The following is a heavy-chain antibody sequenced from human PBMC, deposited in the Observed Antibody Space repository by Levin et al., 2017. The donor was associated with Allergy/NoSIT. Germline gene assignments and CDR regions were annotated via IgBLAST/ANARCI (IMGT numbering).Heavy chain of an antibody. Sequence: GGSLRLSCVASGFTFSSYDMHWVRQAPGKGLEWVAAISYDGGNKYYADSVKGRFTISRDNSKNTLYLQMNSLRAEDTAVYFCARYCSSTNCYRADRAKAFDIWGQGTLGTVSS. CDR2: ISYDGGNK. CDR3: ARYCSSTNCYRADRAKAFDI. CDR1: GFTFSSYD. V-gene: IGHV3-30-3*01. J-gene: IGHJ3*02. D-gene: IGHD2-2*01.